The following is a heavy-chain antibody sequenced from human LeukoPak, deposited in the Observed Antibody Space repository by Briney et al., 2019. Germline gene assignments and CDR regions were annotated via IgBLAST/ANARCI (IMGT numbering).Heavy chain of an antibody. V-gene: IGHV4-39*01. J-gene: IGHJ4*02. CDR3: ARQRQWELLRNPYYFDY. CDR1: GFTVSDNY. Sequence: GSLRLSCAASGFTVSDNYMTWVRQPPGKGLEWIGSIYYSGSTYYNPSLKSRVTISVDTSKNQFSLKLSSVTAADTAVYYCARQRQWELLRNPYYFDYWGQGTLVTVSS. CDR2: IYYSGST. D-gene: IGHD1-26*01.